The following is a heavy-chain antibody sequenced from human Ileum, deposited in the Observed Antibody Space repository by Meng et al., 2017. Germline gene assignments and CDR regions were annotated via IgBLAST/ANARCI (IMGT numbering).Heavy chain of an antibody. J-gene: IGHJ4*02. V-gene: IGHV4-4*02. D-gene: IGHD3-22*01. Sequence: QVPLEESGPRRVRPSGTLSLTCAVSGTWWSWVRQPPGKGLEWIGEIFQSGRTNYNPSLKSRVTISIDKSKSQISLQLSAVTAADTAVYSCATSNDRDVYYLGYWGQGTLVTSPQ. CDR2: IFQSGRT. CDR1: GTW. CDR3: ATSNDRDVYYLGY.